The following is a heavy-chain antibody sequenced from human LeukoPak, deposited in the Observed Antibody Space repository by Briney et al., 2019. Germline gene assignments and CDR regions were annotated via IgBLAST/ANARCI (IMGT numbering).Heavy chain of an antibody. J-gene: IGHJ4*02. V-gene: IGHV3-74*01. CDR3: VPGYDSSGYYLSLGY. CDR2: INSDGSST. D-gene: IGHD3-22*01. Sequence: GGSLRLSCAASGFTFSSYWMHWVRHAPGKGLVWVSRINSDGSSTSYADSVKGRFTISRDNAKNTLYLQMNSLRAEDTAVYYCVPGYDSSGYYLSLGYWGQGTLVTVSS. CDR1: GFTFSSYW.